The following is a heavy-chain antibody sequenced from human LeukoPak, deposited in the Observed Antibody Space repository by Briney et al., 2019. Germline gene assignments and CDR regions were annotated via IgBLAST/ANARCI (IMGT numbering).Heavy chain of an antibody. V-gene: IGHV4-59*08. CDR2: IYYSGST. Sequence: SETLSLTCSVSGGFISTYYWSWIRQPPGKGLEWIGYIYYSGSTNYNPSLKSRVTISVDRSNNQISLKLRSVTAAETAVYYCARRSSSSFDYWGQGTLVTVSS. CDR1: GGFISTYY. D-gene: IGHD6-13*01. CDR3: ARRSSSSFDY. J-gene: IGHJ4*02.